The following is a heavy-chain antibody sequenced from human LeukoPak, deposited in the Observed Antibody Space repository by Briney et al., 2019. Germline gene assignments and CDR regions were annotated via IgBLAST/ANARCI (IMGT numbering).Heavy chain of an antibody. J-gene: IGHJ3*02. D-gene: IGHD3-3*01. CDR1: GGTFSSYA. CDR3: ATSPQYYDFWSGYPGAFDI. V-gene: IGHV1-69*04. Sequence: SVKVSCKASGGTFSSYAISWVRQAPGQGLEWMGRIIPILGIANYAQKFQGRVTITADKSTSTAYMELSSLRSEDTAVYYCATSPQYYDFWSGYPGAFDIWGQGTMVTVSS. CDR2: IIPILGIA.